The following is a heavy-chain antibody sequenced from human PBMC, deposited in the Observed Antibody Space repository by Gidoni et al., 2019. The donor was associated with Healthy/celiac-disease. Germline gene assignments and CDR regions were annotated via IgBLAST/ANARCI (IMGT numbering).Heavy chain of an antibody. D-gene: IGHD6-13*01. V-gene: IGHV3-30-3*01. CDR2: ISYDGSNK. Sequence: QVQLVESGGGVVQPGRSLRLSCAASGFPFSSYAMPWVRQAPGKGLEWVAVISYDGSNKYYADSVKGRFTISRDNSKNTLYLQMNSLRAEDTAVYYCARNPHSSSWYPGGYWGQGTLVTVSS. CDR1: GFPFSSYA. J-gene: IGHJ4*02. CDR3: ARNPHSSSWYPGGY.